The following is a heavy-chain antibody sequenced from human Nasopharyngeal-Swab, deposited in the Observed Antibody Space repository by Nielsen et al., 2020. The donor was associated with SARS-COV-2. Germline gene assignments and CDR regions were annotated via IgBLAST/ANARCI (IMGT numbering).Heavy chain of an antibody. Sequence: WIRQPPGKGLEWIGEINHSGSTNYNPSLKSRVTISVDTSKNQFSLKLSSVTAADTAVYYCARGEYCSGGSCYFTFQHWGQGTLVTVSS. D-gene: IGHD2-15*01. V-gene: IGHV4-34*01. J-gene: IGHJ1*01. CDR2: INHSGST. CDR3: ARGEYCSGGSCYFTFQH.